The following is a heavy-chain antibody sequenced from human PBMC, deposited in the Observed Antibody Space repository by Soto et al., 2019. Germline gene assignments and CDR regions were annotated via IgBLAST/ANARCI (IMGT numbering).Heavy chain of an antibody. CDR2: TYYRSKWYN. V-gene: IGHV6-1*01. CDR3: VRLIGNSWLDF. CDR1: GDSVSSSSVT. Sequence: PSQTLSLTCAISGDSVSSSSVTWNWIRQSPSRGLEWLGRTYYRSKWYNDYAESVKSRITINPDTSKNQFSLHLNSVTPEDTAVYYCVRLIGNSWLDFWGQGPLVTVSS. D-gene: IGHD1-26*01. J-gene: IGHJ5*01.